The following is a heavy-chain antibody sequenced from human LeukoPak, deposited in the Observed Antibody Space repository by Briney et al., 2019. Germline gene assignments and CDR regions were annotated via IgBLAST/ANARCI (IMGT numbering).Heavy chain of an antibody. CDR1: GGSISSSRYY. D-gene: IGHD1-26*01. J-gene: IGHJ4*02. Sequence: SETLSLTCTVSGGSISSSRYYWGCLRHPPGKGLEWIGSSYYSGSTYYNPSLKSRVTISVDTSKNQYSLKLSSVTAADTAVYYCARHPHKGPVGYWGQGTLVTVSS. V-gene: IGHV4-39*01. CDR2: SYYSGST. CDR3: ARHPHKGPVGY.